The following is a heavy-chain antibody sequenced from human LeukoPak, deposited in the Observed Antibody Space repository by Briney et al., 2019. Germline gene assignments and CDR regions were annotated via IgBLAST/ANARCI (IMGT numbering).Heavy chain of an antibody. CDR2: ISSSGSTI. D-gene: IGHD3-22*01. J-gene: IGHJ4*02. CDR3: ARAPYYYDSSLGFDY. V-gene: IGHV3-48*03. CDR1: GFTFSSYE. Sequence: SGGSLRLSCAASGFTFSSYEMNWVRQAPGKGLEWVSYISSSGSTIYYADSVKGRFIISRDNAKNSLYLQMNSLRAEDTAVYYCARAPYYYDSSLGFDYWGQGTLVTVSS.